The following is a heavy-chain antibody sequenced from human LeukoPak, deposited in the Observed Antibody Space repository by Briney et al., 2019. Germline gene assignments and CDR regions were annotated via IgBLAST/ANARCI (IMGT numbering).Heavy chain of an antibody. Sequence: ETLSLTCAVYGGSFSGYYWSWVRQAPGKGLEWVSAISDSGASTYYADSVKGRFTVSRDNSKNTVSLQMNSLRAEDTAVYYCVKTQTHFGDCRRDYWGQGSLVTVSS. CDR3: VKTQTHFGDCRRDY. CDR2: ISDSGAST. CDR1: GGSFSGYY. D-gene: IGHD4-17*01. V-gene: IGHV3-23*01. J-gene: IGHJ4*02.